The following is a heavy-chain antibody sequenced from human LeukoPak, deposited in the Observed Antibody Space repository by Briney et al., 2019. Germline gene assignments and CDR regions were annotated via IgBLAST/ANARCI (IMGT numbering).Heavy chain of an antibody. J-gene: IGHJ4*02. V-gene: IGHV4-59*01. CDR1: GGSISSYY. D-gene: IGHD3-10*01. Sequence: SETLSLTCTVSGGSISSYYWSWLRQPPGKGLEWIGYTYYSGSTNCNPSLKSRVTISVDTSKNQFSLKLSSVTAADTAVYYCARVRGGFDYWGQGTLVTVSS. CDR3: ARVRGGFDY. CDR2: TYYSGST.